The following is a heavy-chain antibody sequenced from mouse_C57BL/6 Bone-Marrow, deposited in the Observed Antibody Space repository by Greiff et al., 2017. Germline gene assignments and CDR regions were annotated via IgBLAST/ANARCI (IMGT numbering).Heavy chain of an antibody. CDR1: GYTFTTYP. Sequence: VQLQQSGAELVKPGASVKMSCKASGYTFTTYPIEWMKQNHGKSLEWIGNFHPYNDDTKYNEKFKGKATLTVEKSSNTVYLELSRLTSDDSAVYYCAISSTFFYYFDYWGQGTTLTVSS. CDR2: FHPYNDDT. D-gene: IGHD5-1*01. V-gene: IGHV1-47*01. CDR3: AISSTFFYYFDY. J-gene: IGHJ2*01.